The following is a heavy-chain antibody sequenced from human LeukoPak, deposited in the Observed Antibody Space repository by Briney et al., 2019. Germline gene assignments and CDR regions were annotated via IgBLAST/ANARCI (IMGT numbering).Heavy chain of an antibody. CDR1: GGTFSSYA. CDR2: IIPIFGTA. D-gene: IGHD2-21*02. CDR3: ASPPGCGGDCYSGYFQH. J-gene: IGHJ1*01. V-gene: IGHV1-69*01. Sequence: SVKVSCKASGGTFSSYAISWVRQAPGQGLEWMGGIIPIFGTANYAQKFQGRDTITADESTSTAYMELSSLRSEDTAVYYCASPPGCGGDCYSGYFQHWGQGTLVTVSS.